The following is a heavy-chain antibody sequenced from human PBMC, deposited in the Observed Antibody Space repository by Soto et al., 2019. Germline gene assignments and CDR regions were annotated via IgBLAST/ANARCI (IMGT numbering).Heavy chain of an antibody. V-gene: IGHV3-23*01. D-gene: IGHD3-10*01. CDR1: GFTFSTYA. CDR3: AKFHGSGTYYNFPDY. CDR2: MSDSGGRT. Sequence: GGSLRLSCAASGFTFSTYAMSWVRQAPGKGLEWVSTMSDSGGRTYYAASVKGRFTISRDNSKNTLYLLMNSLSAEDTALYYCAKFHGSGTYYNFPDYWGQGTLVTVSS. J-gene: IGHJ4*02.